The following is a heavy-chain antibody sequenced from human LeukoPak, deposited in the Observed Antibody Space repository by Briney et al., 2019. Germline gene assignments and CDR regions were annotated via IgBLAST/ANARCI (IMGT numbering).Heavy chain of an antibody. CDR2: IYHSGNT. D-gene: IGHD5-18*01. CDR1: SVSITSYY. Sequence: PSETLSLTCSVSSVSITSYYWTWIRQPPGKGLEWIGYIYHSGNTKYNPSLKGRVTMSIDTSKNQFFLNVTSVTAADTAVYYCARAEKRGYSYSPSYWGQGTLVTVSS. CDR3: ARAEKRGYSYSPSY. J-gene: IGHJ4*02. V-gene: IGHV4-59*01.